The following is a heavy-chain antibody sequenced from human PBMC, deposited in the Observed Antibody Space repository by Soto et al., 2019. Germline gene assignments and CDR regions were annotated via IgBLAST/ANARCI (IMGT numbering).Heavy chain of an antibody. J-gene: IGHJ4*02. V-gene: IGHV4-34*01. D-gene: IGHD6-19*01. CDR3: ASLAVG. Sequence: QVQLQQWGAGLLKPSETLSLTCAVYGGSFSGYYWSWIRQPPGKGLEWIGEINHSGGTNYNPSLKSRVTLSVDTSKNQFSLNLGSVTAADTAVYYCASLAVGWGQGTLVTVSS. CDR1: GGSFSGYY. CDR2: INHSGGT.